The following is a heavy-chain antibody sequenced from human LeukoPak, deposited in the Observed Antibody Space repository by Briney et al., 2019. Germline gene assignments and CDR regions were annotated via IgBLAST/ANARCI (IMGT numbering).Heavy chain of an antibody. J-gene: IGHJ4*02. CDR1: GGSISSGGYS. V-gene: IGHV4-30-2*01. CDR2: IYHSGST. CDR3: ARDFWTGYYDY. D-gene: IGHD3/OR15-3a*01. Sequence: SETLSLTCAVSGGSISSGGYSWSWIRQPPGKGLEWIGYIYHSGSTYYNPSLKSRVTISVDRSKNQFSLKLSSVTAADTAVYYCARDFWTGYYDYWGQGTLVTVSS.